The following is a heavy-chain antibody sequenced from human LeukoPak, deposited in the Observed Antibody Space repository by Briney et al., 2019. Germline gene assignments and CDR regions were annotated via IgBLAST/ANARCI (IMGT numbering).Heavy chain of an antibody. V-gene: IGHV3-48*04. Sequence: PGGSLRLSCTAAGFTSSTYSMNGVRQAPGKGLEWVSYISSSGDSIYYADSVKGRFTISRDNAKNSLSLQMNSLRAEDTAIYYCARDRRVGATWSVGAFDIWGQGTTVTVSS. CDR1: GFTSSTYS. D-gene: IGHD1-26*01. J-gene: IGHJ3*02. CDR3: ARDRRVGATWSVGAFDI. CDR2: ISSSGDSI.